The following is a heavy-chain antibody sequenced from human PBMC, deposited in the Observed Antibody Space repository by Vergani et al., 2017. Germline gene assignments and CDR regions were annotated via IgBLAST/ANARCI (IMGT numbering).Heavy chain of an antibody. V-gene: IGHV4-59*01. CDR2: IYYSGST. J-gene: IGHJ4*02. CDR1: GGSINSYY. Sequence: QVQLQESGPGLVKPSETLSLTCTVSGGSINSYYWSWIRQPPGKGLELIGYIYYSGSTNYNPSLKSRVTISVDTSKNQFSLKLSSVTAADTAVYYCARMIAAAGTEYFDYWGQGTLVTVSS. D-gene: IGHD6-13*01. CDR3: ARMIAAAGTEYFDY.